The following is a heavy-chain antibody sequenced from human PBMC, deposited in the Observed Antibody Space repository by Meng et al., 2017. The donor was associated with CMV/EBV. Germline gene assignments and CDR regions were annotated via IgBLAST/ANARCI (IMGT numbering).Heavy chain of an antibody. J-gene: IGHJ4*02. Sequence: GGSLRLSCVASGFTFSSYGMHWVRQAPGKGLEWVAFIRYDGDNRYCADSVKGRFTISRDNSKNTLYLQMNSLRAEDTAVYYCAKDGSLGRKIVVPAVTPVCPDSWGQGTLVTVSS. CDR1: GFTFSSYG. V-gene: IGHV3-30*02. CDR3: AKDGSLGRKIVVPAVTPVCPDS. D-gene: IGHD2-2*02. CDR2: IRYDGDNR.